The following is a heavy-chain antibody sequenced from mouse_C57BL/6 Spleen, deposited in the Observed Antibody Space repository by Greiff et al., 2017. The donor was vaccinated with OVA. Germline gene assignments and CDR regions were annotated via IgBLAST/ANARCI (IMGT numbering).Heavy chain of an antibody. V-gene: IGHV1-18*01. J-gene: IGHJ2*01. CDR2: INPNNGGT. D-gene: IGHD2-4*01. Sequence: VQLKQSGPELVKPGASVKIPCKASGYTFTDYNMDWVKQSHGKSLEWIGDINPNNGGTIYNQKFKGKATLTVDKSSSTAYMELRSLTSEDTAVYYCARGSYDYHFDYWGQGTTLTVSS. CDR3: ARGSYDYHFDY. CDR1: GYTFTDYN.